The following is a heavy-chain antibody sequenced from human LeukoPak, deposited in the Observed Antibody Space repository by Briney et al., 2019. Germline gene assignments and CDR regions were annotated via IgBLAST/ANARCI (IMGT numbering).Heavy chain of an antibody. V-gene: IGHV3-30*04. CDR3: ARDRYSSSWYEADY. J-gene: IGHJ4*02. D-gene: IGHD6-13*01. CDR2: ISYDGSNK. CDR1: GFIFSSYA. Sequence: GRSLRLSCAASGFIFSSYAMHWVRQAPGKGLEWVAVISYDGSNKYYADSVKGRFTISRDNSKNTLYLQMNSLRAEDTAVYYCARDRYSSSWYEADYWGQGTLVTVSS.